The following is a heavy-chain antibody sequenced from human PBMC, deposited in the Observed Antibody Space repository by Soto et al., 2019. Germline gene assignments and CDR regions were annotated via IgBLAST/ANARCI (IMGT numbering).Heavy chain of an antibody. CDR2: TYYRSKWYN. J-gene: IGHJ4*02. Sequence: SQTLSLTCAISGDSVSSNSAAWNWIRQSPSRGLEWLGRTYYRSKWYNDYAVSVKSRITINPDTSKNQFSLQLNSVTPEDTAVYYCARVPNYYDSSGYYYYYFDYWGREPWSPSPQ. CDR3: ARVPNYYDSSGYYYYYFDY. V-gene: IGHV6-1*01. CDR1: GDSVSSNSAA. D-gene: IGHD3-22*01.